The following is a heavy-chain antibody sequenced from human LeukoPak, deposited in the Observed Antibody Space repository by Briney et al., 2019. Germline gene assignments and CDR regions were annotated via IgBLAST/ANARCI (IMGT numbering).Heavy chain of an antibody. CDR3: ARGDHYDILTGYYD. CDR1: GFTFSSYS. CDR2: ISSSSSYI. Sequence: GGSLRLSCSASGFTFSSYSMNWVRQAPGKGLEWVSSISSSSSYIYYADSVKGRFTISRDNAKNSLYLQMNSLRAEDTAVYYCARGDHYDILTGYYDWGQGTLVTVSS. D-gene: IGHD3-9*01. J-gene: IGHJ4*02. V-gene: IGHV3-21*01.